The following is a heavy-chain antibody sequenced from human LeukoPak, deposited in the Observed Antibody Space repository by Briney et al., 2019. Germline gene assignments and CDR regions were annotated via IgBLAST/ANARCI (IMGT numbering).Heavy chain of an antibody. CDR2: INTDGSST. CDR3: GRSGDFWSGSGVAY. CDR1: GSTFSRYW. D-gene: IGHD3-3*01. Sequence: PGGSLRLSCAASGSTFSRYWMHWVRQAPGKGLVWVSRINTDGSSTTYADSVKGRFTISRDNAKNTLFLQMNSLRAEDTAVYYCGRSGDFWSGSGVAYWGQGTLVTVSS. J-gene: IGHJ4*02. V-gene: IGHV3-74*01.